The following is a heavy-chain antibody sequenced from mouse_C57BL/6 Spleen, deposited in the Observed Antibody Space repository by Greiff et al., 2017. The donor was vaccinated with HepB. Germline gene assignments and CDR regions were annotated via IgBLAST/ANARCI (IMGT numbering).Heavy chain of an antibody. D-gene: IGHD1-1*01. CDR2: INSDGGST. CDR1: EYEFPSHD. CDR3: ARHYYYGSSYNAMDY. J-gene: IGHJ4*01. V-gene: IGHV5-2*01. Sequence: EVQRVESGGGLVQPGESLKLSCESNEYEFPSHDMSWVRKTPEKRLELVAAINSDGGSTYYPDTMERRFIISRDNTKKTLYLQMSSLRSEDTALDYCARHYYYGSSYNAMDYWGQGTSVTVSS.